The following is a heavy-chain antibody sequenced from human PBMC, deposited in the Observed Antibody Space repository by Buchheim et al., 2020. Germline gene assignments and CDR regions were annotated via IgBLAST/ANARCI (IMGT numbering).Heavy chain of an antibody. CDR1: GFTFSSHW. CDR3: ARGGGIGAMDY. Sequence: EVQLVESGGGLVQPGGSLRLSCAASGFTFSSHWMLWVRQAPGKGLVWVGRIDHDGSATTHADSVKGRFTISRDNAKNTLFLQMNSLRVEDTAVYYCARGGGIGAMDYWGQG. D-gene: IGHD5-18*01. CDR2: IDHDGSAT. V-gene: IGHV3-74*01. J-gene: IGHJ4*02.